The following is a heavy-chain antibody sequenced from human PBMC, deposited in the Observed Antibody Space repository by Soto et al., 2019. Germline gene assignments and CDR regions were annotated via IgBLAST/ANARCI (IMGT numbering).Heavy chain of an antibody. CDR3: ARHQGSPGSDFGLDV. V-gene: IGHV5-51*01. D-gene: IGHD3-10*01. CDR2: IYPGASDT. Sequence: GESLKISCKGSGYSFTSYWLGWVRQMPVKGLEWMGIIYPGASDTRYSPSFQGPVTISADKSIDPAALQWRSLKAADTAGYYCARHQGSPGSDFGLDVWAQGTALTVSS. J-gene: IGHJ6*02. CDR1: GYSFTSYW.